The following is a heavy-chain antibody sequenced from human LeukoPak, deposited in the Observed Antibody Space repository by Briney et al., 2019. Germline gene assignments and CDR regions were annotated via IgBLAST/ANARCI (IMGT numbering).Heavy chain of an antibody. J-gene: IGHJ4*02. CDR2: IIPILGIA. D-gene: IGHD6-13*01. CDR1: GGTFSSYA. V-gene: IGHV1-69*04. Sequence: ASVKVSCKASGGTFSSYAISWVRQAPGQGLEWMGRIIPILGIANYAQKFQGRVTITADKSTSTAYMELSSLRAEDTAVYYCAKGIAAAGTPVSYWGQGTLVTVSS. CDR3: AKGIAAAGTPVSY.